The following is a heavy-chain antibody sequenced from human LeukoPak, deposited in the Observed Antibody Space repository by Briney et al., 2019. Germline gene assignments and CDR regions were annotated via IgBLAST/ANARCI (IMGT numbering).Heavy chain of an antibody. D-gene: IGHD1-14*01. CDR2: IKQDGSEK. CDR3: ARGGNEYYYYGMDV. Sequence: PGGSLRLSCAASGFTFSSYWMSWVRQAPGKGLEWVANIKQDGSEKYYVDSVKGRFTISRDNAKNSLYLQMNSLRSEDTAVYYCARGGNEYYYYGMDVWGQGTTVTVSS. J-gene: IGHJ6*02. CDR1: GFTFSSYW. V-gene: IGHV3-7*03.